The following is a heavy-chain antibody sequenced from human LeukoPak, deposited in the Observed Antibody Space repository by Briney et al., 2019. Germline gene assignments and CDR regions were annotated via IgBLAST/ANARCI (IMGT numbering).Heavy chain of an antibody. V-gene: IGHV4-59*08. J-gene: IGHJ1*01. D-gene: IGHD3-10*01. Sequence: SETLSLTCTVSGGSISGYYWSWIRQPPGKGLEWIGFIYYGGITKYNPSLNRPATISGETSKNQFPLKLTSVTPAHPAVYYCARYGSGSYSDDHFQHWGQGTLVTVSS. CDR3: ARYGSGSYSDDHFQH. CDR2: IYYGGIT. CDR1: GGSISGYY.